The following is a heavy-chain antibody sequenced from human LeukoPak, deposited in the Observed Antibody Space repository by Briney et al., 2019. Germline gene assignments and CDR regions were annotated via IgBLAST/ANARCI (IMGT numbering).Heavy chain of an antibody. J-gene: IGHJ4*02. CDR1: GGSISSGVNY. CDR2: ISHSGTT. Sequence: SETLSLTCTVSGGSISSGVNYWTWIRQPPGKGLEWIGYISHSGTTFYTSSLKSRVTISVDTSKNQFSLKLSSVTAADTAVYYCARETVTTRDSYSAVDYWGQGTLVTVSS. D-gene: IGHD4-17*01. V-gene: IGHV4-30-2*05. CDR3: ARETVTTRDSYSAVDY.